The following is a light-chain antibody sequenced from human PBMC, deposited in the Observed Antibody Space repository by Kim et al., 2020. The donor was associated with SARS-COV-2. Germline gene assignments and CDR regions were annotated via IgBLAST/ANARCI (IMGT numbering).Light chain of an antibody. Sequence: DIQLTQSPSFLSASVGDRVTITCRASQGISSYLAWYQQKPGTAPKLLIYAASTLQSGVPSRFSGSGSGTEFTLTISSLQPGDFASYYCQQADSYPLTFGGGTKVDIK. CDR1: QGISSY. J-gene: IGKJ4*01. CDR3: QQADSYPLT. V-gene: IGKV1-9*01. CDR2: AAS.